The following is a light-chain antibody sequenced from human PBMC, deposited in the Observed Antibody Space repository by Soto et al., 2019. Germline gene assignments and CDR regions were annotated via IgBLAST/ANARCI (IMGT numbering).Light chain of an antibody. V-gene: IGKV3-20*01. CDR1: QSVSSSY. CDR3: QQYGSSPLT. Sequence: EIGLNQSPGTLSLSPGERATLSCRASQSVSSSYLAWYQQKPGQAPRLLIYGASSRATGIPDRFSGSGSGTDFTLTISRLEPEDFAVYYCQQYGSSPLTFGQGSNVDI. J-gene: IGKJ1*01. CDR2: GAS.